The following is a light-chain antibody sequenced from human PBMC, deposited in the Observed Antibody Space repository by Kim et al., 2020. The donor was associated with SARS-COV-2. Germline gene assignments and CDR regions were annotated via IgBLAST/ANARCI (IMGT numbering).Light chain of an antibody. J-gene: IGKJ1*01. Sequence: SPGERATLSCRSSPSVSSSYLAWYQQKPGQAPRLLIYGASSRATGIPDRFGGSGSGTDFTLTISRLEPEDFAVYYCQQYGSSPWTFGQGTKVDIK. CDR3: QQYGSSPWT. CDR1: PSVSSSY. V-gene: IGKV3-20*01. CDR2: GAS.